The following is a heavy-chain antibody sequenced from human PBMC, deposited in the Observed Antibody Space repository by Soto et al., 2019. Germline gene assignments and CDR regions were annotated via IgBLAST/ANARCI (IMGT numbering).Heavy chain of an antibody. CDR3: AKRTLTSCFPFDY. D-gene: IGHD2-2*01. J-gene: IGHJ4*02. V-gene: IGHV3-23*01. CDR1: GFTFSNYA. Sequence: EVQLLESGGGLVQPGRSLRLSCAASGFTFSNYAMSWVRQAPGKGLEWVSVISGSGGSTYYADSVKGRFTISRDNSKNTLFLQMYSLRAEDTAVYYCAKRTLTSCFPFDYWGQGALVTVSS. CDR2: ISGSGGST.